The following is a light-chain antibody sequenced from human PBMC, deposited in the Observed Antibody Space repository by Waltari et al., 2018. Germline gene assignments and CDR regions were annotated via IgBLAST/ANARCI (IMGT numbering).Light chain of an antibody. CDR3: AAWDDSLHGHGV. Sequence: QSVLTPPPSASGTPGQRVTISCSGSTSNIGSNVVNWYQQFPGKAPKLLIYRSDQRPSGVPDRFSGSKSGTSASLAISGLQSEDEADYYCAAWDDSLHGHGVFGGGTKVTVL. CDR2: RSD. CDR1: TSNIGSNV. J-gene: IGLJ3*02. V-gene: IGLV1-44*01.